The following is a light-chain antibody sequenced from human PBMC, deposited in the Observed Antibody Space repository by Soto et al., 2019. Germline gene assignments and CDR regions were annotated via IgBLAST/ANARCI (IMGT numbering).Light chain of an antibody. CDR3: QQYNSYSLT. J-gene: IGKJ4*01. CDR2: KAS. CDR1: QTISSW. V-gene: IGKV1-5*03. Sequence: DIQMTQSPSTLSASIGDRVTITCRASQTISSWLAWYQQKPWKAPNLLIYKASSLESGVPSRFSGRGSGTEFTLTITSLQPDDVATYYCQQYNSYSLTFGGRTKVEIK.